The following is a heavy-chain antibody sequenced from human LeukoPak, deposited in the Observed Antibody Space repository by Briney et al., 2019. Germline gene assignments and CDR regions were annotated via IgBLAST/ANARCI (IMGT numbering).Heavy chain of an antibody. V-gene: IGHV1-24*01. CDR3: ATIGYCSSTSCYFFDY. D-gene: IGHD2-2*01. J-gene: IGHJ4*02. CDR1: GYTLTELS. Sequence: PTASVKVSCKVSGYTLTELSMHWVRQAPGKGLEWMGGFDPEDGETIYAQKFQGRVTMTEDTSTDTAYMELSSLRSEDTAVYYCATIGYCSSTSCYFFDYWGQGTLVTVSS. CDR2: FDPEDGET.